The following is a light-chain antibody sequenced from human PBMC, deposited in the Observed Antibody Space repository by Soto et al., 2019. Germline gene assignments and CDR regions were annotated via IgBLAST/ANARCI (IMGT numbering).Light chain of an antibody. Sequence: DIEMTQSPSTVSASVGDRVTITCRASQTITNRLAWYQQKPGKAPKVLIYDASTLESGVPSRFSGSGSGTEFTLTISSLQPDDFASYYCQHYGGLWTFGQGTKVEV. V-gene: IGKV1-5*01. CDR3: QHYGGLWT. J-gene: IGKJ1*01. CDR1: QTITNR. CDR2: DAS.